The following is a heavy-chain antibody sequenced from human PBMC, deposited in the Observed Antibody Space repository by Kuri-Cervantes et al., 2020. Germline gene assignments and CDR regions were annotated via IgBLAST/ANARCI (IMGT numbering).Heavy chain of an antibody. CDR1: GFTFSSYD. J-gene: IGHJ3*02. D-gene: IGHD5-24*01. Sequence: GESLKIPCAASGFTFSSYDMHWVRQATGKGLEWVSAIGTAGDTYYPGSVKGRFTISRENAKNSLYLQMNSLRAGDTAVYYCARATSVEMASLRENAFDIWGQGTMVTVSS. CDR2: IGTAGDT. V-gene: IGHV3-13*01. CDR3: ARATSVEMASLRENAFDI.